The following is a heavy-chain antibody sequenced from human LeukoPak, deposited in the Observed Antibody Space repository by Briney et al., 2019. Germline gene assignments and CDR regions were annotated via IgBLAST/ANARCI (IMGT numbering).Heavy chain of an antibody. CDR1: GFIFDDYA. CDR2: ISGDGGRT. CDR3: AKDRYCSGGTSSGGFDY. D-gene: IGHD2-15*01. V-gene: IGHV3-43*02. Sequence: GGSLRLSCAASGFIFDDYAMHWVRQVPGKGLEWVSLISGDGGRTFYEDSVKGRFTVSRDNSKNLMYLQMSGLRTEDTALYYCAKDRYCSGGTSSGGFDYWGQGTLVTVSS. J-gene: IGHJ4*02.